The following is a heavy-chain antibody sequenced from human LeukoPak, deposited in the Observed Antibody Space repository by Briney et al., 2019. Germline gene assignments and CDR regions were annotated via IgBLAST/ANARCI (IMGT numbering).Heavy chain of an antibody. CDR2: ISYAGSNK. CDR1: GFTFSSYG. Sequence: GGSLRLSCAASGFTFSSYGMHWVRQAPGKGLEWVAVISYAGSNKYYADSVKGRFTISRDNSKNTLYLQMNSLRAEDTAVYYCASGGHFDYWGQGTLVTVSS. J-gene: IGHJ4*02. CDR3: ASGGHFDY. V-gene: IGHV3-30*03.